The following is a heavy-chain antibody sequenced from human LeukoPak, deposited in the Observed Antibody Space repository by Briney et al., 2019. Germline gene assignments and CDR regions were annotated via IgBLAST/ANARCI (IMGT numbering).Heavy chain of an antibody. V-gene: IGHV4-59*01. D-gene: IGHD3-10*01. Sequence: SETRSLTCTVSGGSISSYYWSWIRQPPGKGLEWIGYIYYSGSTNYNPSLKSRVTISVDTSKNQFSLKLSSVTAADTAVYYCARADYYGSGYYFDYWGQGTLVTVSS. CDR1: GGSISSYY. J-gene: IGHJ4*02. CDR3: ARADYYGSGYYFDY. CDR2: IYYSGST.